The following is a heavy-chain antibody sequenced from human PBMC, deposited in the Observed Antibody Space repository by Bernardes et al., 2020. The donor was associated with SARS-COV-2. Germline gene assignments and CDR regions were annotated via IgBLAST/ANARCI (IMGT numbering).Heavy chain of an antibody. CDR2: IYSGGST. CDR1: GFTVISDY. J-gene: IGHJ4*02. CDR3: ARDSRYSGSYSH. Sequence: SLRLSCAASGFTVISDYMNWVRQAPGKGLEWVSLIYSGGSTYYADSVKGRFTISRDNSKNTVYLQMNSLRAEDTAVYYCARDSRYSGSYSHWGQGTLVTVSS. V-gene: IGHV3-66*02. D-gene: IGHD1-26*01.